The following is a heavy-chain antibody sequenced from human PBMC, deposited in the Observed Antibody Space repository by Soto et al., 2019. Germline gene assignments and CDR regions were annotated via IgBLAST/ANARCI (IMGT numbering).Heavy chain of an antibody. D-gene: IGHD3-10*01. Sequence: GASVKVSCKASGYTFTSYYMHWVRQAPGQGLEWMGIINPSGGSTSYAQKLQGRVTMTRDTSTSTVYMELSSLRSEDTAVYYCARRGQDGSGSYHYSMDDWGQGTTVTVSS. J-gene: IGHJ6*02. CDR3: ARRGQDGSGSYHYSMDD. V-gene: IGHV1-46*01. CDR2: INPSGGST. CDR1: GYTFTSYY.